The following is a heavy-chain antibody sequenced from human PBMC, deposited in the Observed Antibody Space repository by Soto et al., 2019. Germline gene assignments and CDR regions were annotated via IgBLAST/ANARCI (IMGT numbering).Heavy chain of an antibody. J-gene: IGHJ4*02. CDR3: ARGLRRGYSYGYYDY. V-gene: IGHV4-34*01. Sequence: SETLSLTCAVFGGSFSGYYWSWIRQPPGKGLEWIGEINHSGSTNYNPSLKSRVTTSVDTSKNQFSLKLSSVTAADTAVYYCARGLRRGYSYGYYDYWGQGTLVTVSS. D-gene: IGHD5-18*01. CDR2: INHSGST. CDR1: GGSFSGYY.